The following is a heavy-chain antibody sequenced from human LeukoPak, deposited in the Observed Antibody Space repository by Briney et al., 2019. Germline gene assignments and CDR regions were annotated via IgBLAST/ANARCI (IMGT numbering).Heavy chain of an antibody. D-gene: IGHD2-15*01. V-gene: IGHV1-3*01. CDR3: ARGGYCSGGSCYEVAFDI. Sequence: ASVKVSCKASGYTFTSYAMHWVRQAPGQRLEWMGWINAGNGNTKYSQKFQGRVTITRDTSASTAYMELSSLRSEDTAVYYCARGGYCSGGSCYEVAFDIWGQGTMVTVSS. J-gene: IGHJ3*02. CDR1: GYTFTSYA. CDR2: INAGNGNT.